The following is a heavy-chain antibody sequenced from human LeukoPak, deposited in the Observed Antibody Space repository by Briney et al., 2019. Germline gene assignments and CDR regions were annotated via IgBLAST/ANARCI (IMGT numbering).Heavy chain of an antibody. CDR1: RFTFSSYS. V-gene: IGHV3-48*01. Sequence: PGGSLRLSCAASRFTFSSYSMNWVRQAPGKGLEWVSYISSSGSSIYYADSVKGRFTISRDNSKNTLYLQMNSLRAEDTAVYYCAKAAAVYYYYYMDVWGKGTTVTVSS. J-gene: IGHJ6*03. CDR2: ISSSGSSI. D-gene: IGHD6-13*01. CDR3: AKAAAVYYYYYMDV.